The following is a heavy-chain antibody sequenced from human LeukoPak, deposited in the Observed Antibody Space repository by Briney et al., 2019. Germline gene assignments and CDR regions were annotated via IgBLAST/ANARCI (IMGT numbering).Heavy chain of an antibody. D-gene: IGHD4-11*01. V-gene: IGHV4-39*01. CDR1: GGSISSSSYF. CDR2: IYYSGST. Sequence: SQTLSLTCTVSGGSISSSSYFWGWIRQPPGKGLEWLGSIYYSGSTSYNTSLKSRVTISVDTSKNQFSLQLSSVTAADTAVYCGARLPLNYAIDYWGPGTLVTVSS. J-gene: IGHJ4*02. CDR3: ARLPLNYAIDY.